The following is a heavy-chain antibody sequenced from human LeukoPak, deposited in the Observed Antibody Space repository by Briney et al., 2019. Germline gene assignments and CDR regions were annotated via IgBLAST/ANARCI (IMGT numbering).Heavy chain of an antibody. J-gene: IGHJ6*03. Sequence: ASVKVSCKASGYTFTSYGISWVRQAPGQGLEWMGWISAYNGNTNYAQKLQGRVTMTTDTSTSTAYMELRSLRSDDTAVYYCARDGRGYNWNYPYYYYYMDVWGKGTTVTVSS. CDR2: ISAYNGNT. D-gene: IGHD1-7*01. CDR1: GYTFTSYG. V-gene: IGHV1-18*01. CDR3: ARDGRGYNWNYPYYYYYMDV.